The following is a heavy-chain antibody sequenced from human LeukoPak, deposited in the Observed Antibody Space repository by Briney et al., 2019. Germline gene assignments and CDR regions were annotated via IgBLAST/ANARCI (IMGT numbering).Heavy chain of an antibody. D-gene: IGHD3-9*01. J-gene: IGHJ4*02. CDR3: ARVRDWSFSSYYFDY. CDR1: GFTFDDYG. Sequence: GGSLRLSCAASGFTFDDYGMSWVRQAPGKGLEWVSGINWNGGSTGYADSVKGRFTISRDNAKNSLYLQMNSLRAEDTALYYCARVRDWSFSSYYFDYWGQGTLVTVSS. CDR2: INWNGGST. V-gene: IGHV3-20*04.